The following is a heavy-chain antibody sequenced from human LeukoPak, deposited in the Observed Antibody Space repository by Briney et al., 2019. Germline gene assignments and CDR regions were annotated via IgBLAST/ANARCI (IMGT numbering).Heavy chain of an antibody. CDR1: GYTFTSYG. Sequence: ASVKVSCKASGYTFTSYGIIWVRQAPGQGLERMGWISAYNGNTNYAQKLQGRVTMTTDTSTSTAYMELRSLRSDDTAVYYCARDVCGGDCYINWFDPWGQGTLVTVSS. J-gene: IGHJ5*02. CDR3: ARDVCGGDCYINWFDP. V-gene: IGHV1-18*01. CDR2: ISAYNGNT. D-gene: IGHD2-21*01.